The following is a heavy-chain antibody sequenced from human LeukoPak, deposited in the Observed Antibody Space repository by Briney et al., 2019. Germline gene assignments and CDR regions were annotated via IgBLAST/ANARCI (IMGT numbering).Heavy chain of an antibody. Sequence: GGSLRLSCAASGFTFSSYAMSWVRQAPGKGLEWVSAISGSGGSTYYADSVKGRFTISRDNAKNSLYLQMNSLRDEDTAVYYCARDLFTYSSSWYVPYDYWGQGTLVTVSS. D-gene: IGHD6-13*01. CDR1: GFTFSSYA. J-gene: IGHJ4*02. CDR2: ISGSGGST. V-gene: IGHV3-23*01. CDR3: ARDLFTYSSSWYVPYDY.